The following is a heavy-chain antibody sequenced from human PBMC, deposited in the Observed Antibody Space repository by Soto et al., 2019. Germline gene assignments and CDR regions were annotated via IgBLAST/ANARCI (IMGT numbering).Heavy chain of an antibody. CDR3: ASGEEQRVVRNFDWINTGFVI. J-gene: IGHJ3*02. CDR2: INHSGST. CDR1: GGSFSGYY. V-gene: IGHV4-34*01. Sequence: SETLSLTCAVYGGSFSGYYWSWIRQPPGKGLEWIGEINHSGSTNYNPSLKSRVTISVDTSKNQFSLKLSSVTAADTAVYYCASGEEQRVVRNFDWINTGFVIWGQGTMVTVSS. D-gene: IGHD3-9*01.